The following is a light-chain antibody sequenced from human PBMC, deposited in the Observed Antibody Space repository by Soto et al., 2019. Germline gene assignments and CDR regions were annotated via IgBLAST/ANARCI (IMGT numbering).Light chain of an antibody. CDR1: SSDVGGYNY. J-gene: IGLJ1*01. CDR3: SSYTSSTTYV. CDR2: EVN. Sequence: QSVLTQPASVSGSPGQSITISCTETSSDVGGYNYVSWYQQHPGKAPKLMIYEVNNRPSGVSNRFSGSKSGNTASLTISGLQAEDEADYYCSSYTSSTTYVFGTGTKVTVL. V-gene: IGLV2-14*01.